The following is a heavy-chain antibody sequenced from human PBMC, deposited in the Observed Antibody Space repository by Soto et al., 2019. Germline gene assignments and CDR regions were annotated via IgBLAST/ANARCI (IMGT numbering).Heavy chain of an antibody. V-gene: IGHV1-8*01. CDR1: GYTFTSYD. D-gene: IGHD6-13*01. CDR2: MNPNSGNT. Sequence: HWASVKVSCKASGYTFTSYDINWVRQATGQGLEWMGWMNPNSGNTGYAQKFQGRVTMTRNTSISTAYMELSSLRSEDTAVYYCARGRPGYSSSWNGLIYWGQGTLVSVSS. J-gene: IGHJ4*02. CDR3: ARGRPGYSSSWNGLIY.